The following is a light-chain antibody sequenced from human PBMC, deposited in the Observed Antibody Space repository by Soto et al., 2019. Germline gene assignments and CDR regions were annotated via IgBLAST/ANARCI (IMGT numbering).Light chain of an antibody. V-gene: IGLV2-14*01. CDR1: SSDVGGYNY. Sequence: QSALTQPASVSGSPGQSITISCTGTSSDVGGYNYVSWYQQHPGKAPKLMIYEVSNRPSGVSNRFSGSKSGNTASLTISGLQAEDEADYSCSSYTSSSTLVVFGGGTKLIVL. J-gene: IGLJ2*01. CDR2: EVS. CDR3: SSYTSSSTLVV.